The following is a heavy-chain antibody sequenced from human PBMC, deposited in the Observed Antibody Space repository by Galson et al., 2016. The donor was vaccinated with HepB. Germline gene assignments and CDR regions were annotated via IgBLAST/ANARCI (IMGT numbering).Heavy chain of an antibody. V-gene: IGHV6-1*01. Sequence: CAISGDSVFNNNAGWNWIRQSPSRGLEWLGRTYYRSRWQNDYAESVKNRITINPDTSKNQISLQLNSVTPEDTAVYFCARSYLLGSGFGWWGQGALVTVSS. CDR2: TYYRSRWQN. D-gene: IGHD7-27*01. J-gene: IGHJ4*02. CDR3: ARSYLLGSGFGW. CDR1: GDSVFNNNAG.